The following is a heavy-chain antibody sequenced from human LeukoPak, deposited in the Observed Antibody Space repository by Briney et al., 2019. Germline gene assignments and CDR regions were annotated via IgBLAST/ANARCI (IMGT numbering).Heavy chain of an antibody. D-gene: IGHD3-10*01. J-gene: IGHJ4*02. CDR1: GYTFTSNY. CDR2: ISPSGGST. Sequence: ASVRVSCKAFGYTFTSNYMHWVRQAPGQGPEWMGVISPSGGSTTYAQKFQGRVTLTRDMSTSTDYLELSSLRSEDTAVYYCARRGLYYGSGSYPPGSSGYFHYWGQGTLVTVSS. V-gene: IGHV1-46*01. CDR3: ARRGLYYGSGSYPPGSSGYFHY.